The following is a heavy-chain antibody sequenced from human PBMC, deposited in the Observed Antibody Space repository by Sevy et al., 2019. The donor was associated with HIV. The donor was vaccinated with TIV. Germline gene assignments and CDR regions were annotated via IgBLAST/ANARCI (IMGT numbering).Heavy chain of an antibody. J-gene: IGHJ4*02. CDR3: VRHDRDCYFDY. V-gene: IGHV1-2*02. CDR2: INPDSGGP. D-gene: IGHD1-1*01. CDR1: GYTFTGYY. Sequence: ASVKVSCKASGYTFTGYYMHWVRQAPGQGLEWMGWINPDSGGPNYAPKYQGRVTLTRDTSISTAYMELSRLKSDDTAVYYCVRHDRDCYFDYWGQGTLVTVSS.